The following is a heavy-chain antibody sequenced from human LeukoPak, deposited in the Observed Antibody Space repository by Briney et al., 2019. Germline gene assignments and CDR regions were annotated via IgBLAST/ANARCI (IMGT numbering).Heavy chain of an antibody. D-gene: IGHD6-19*01. Sequence: TSSETLSLTCAVYGGSFSGYYWSRIRQPPGKGLEWIGEINHSGSTNYNPSLKSRVTISVDTSKNQFSLKLSSVTAADTAVYYCAREVAVAGYFDYWGQGTLVTVSS. CDR3: AREVAVAGYFDY. J-gene: IGHJ4*02. V-gene: IGHV4-34*01. CDR2: INHSGST. CDR1: GGSFSGYY.